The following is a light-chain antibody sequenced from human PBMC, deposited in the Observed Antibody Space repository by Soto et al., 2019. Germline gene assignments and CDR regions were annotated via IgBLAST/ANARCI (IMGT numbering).Light chain of an antibody. J-gene: IGLJ2*01. Sequence: QSVLTHPASVAGSPGQSITISCTGTRSDVGNYNYVSWYQQYLGKAPQLMVYEVINRPSGVSRRFSGSKSGNSASLTISGLQAEDEGDYYCSSYTISSTLVFGGGTKLTVL. CDR3: SSYTISSTLV. V-gene: IGLV2-14*01. CDR2: EVI. CDR1: RSDVGNYNY.